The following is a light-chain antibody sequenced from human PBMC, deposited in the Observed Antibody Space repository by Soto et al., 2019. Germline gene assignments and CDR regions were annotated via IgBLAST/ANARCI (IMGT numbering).Light chain of an antibody. V-gene: IGKV3-20*01. CDR1: QSVSSNY. Sequence: IVLTQSPGTLSLSPGERATLSCRASQSVSSNYLAWYQQKPGQAPRLLIYAASTRATGIPDRFSGSGSGTDFTLTISRLEPEDFAVFYCQQYGSAPETFGQGTKAEIK. CDR3: QQYGSAPET. CDR2: AAS. J-gene: IGKJ1*01.